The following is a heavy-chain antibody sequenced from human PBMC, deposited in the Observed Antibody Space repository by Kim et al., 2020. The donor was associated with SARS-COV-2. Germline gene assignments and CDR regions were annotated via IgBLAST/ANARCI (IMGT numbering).Heavy chain of an antibody. Sequence: SETLSLTCTVSGGSISSYYWSWIRQPPGKGLEWIGYIYYSGSTNYNPSLKSRVTISVDTSKNQFSLKLSSVTAADTAVYYCASGRITMVRGVGPFDYWGQGTLVTVSS. CDR3: ASGRITMVRGVGPFDY. CDR1: GGSISSYY. CDR2: IYYSGST. D-gene: IGHD3-10*01. V-gene: IGHV4-59*01. J-gene: IGHJ4*02.